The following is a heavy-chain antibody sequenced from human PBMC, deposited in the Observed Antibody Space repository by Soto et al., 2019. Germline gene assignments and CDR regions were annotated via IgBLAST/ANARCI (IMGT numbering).Heavy chain of an antibody. CDR1: GGTFSSYA. CDR3: ARVQHPSSSAAGDY. V-gene: IGHV1-69*12. J-gene: IGHJ4*02. CDR2: IIPIFGTA. Sequence: QVQLVQSGAEVKKPGSSVKVSCKASGGTFSSYAISWVRQAPGQGLEWMGGIIPIFGTANYAQKFQGRVTMPADESTSTAYMELSSLRSEDTVVYYCARVQHPSSSAAGDYWGQGPLVTVSS. D-gene: IGHD6-13*01.